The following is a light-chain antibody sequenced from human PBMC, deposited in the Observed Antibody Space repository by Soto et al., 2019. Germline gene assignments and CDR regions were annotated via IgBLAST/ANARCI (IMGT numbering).Light chain of an antibody. CDR3: SSFTSSITYV. CDR1: SSDVGGYKY. V-gene: IGLV2-14*01. J-gene: IGLJ1*01. CDR2: EVS. Sequence: QSVLTHPASVSGSPGQSITSSCTGTSSDVGGYKYVSWYQQQPGRAPKLILYEVSNRPSGVAHRFSGSKSGNTASLTISGLQAEDEADYYCSSFTSSITYVFGTGTKVTVL.